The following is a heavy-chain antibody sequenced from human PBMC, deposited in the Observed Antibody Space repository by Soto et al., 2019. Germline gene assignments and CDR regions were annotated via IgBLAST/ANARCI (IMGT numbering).Heavy chain of an antibody. CDR2: ISGSGGST. CDR1: GFTFRGYW. Sequence: GGSLRLSCAASGFTFRGYWMHWVRQAPGKGLEWVSGISGSGGSTYYADSVKGRFTISRDNSKNTLYLQMNSLRAEDTAVYYCAKDLRYSSGYDGFDYWGQGTLVTVSS. V-gene: IGHV3-23*01. J-gene: IGHJ4*02. CDR3: AKDLRYSSGYDGFDY. D-gene: IGHD6-19*01.